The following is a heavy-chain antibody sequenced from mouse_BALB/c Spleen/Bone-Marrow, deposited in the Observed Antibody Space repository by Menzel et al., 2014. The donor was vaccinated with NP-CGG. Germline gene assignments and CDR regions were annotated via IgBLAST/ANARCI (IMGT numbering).Heavy chain of an antibody. CDR3: ARASVGPNYFDF. V-gene: IGHV1-9*01. CDR1: GYTFSNYW. CDR2: ILPGRGTA. D-gene: IGHD2-14*01. J-gene: IGHJ2*01. Sequence: VQHQQSGAELMKPGASVKISCKATGYTFSNYWIDWVKQRPGHGLGRIGEILPGRGTANYNEQFKGKATFTADTSSNTAYMQLSSLTSEDSALYYRARASVGPNYFDFWGQGTTLTGSS.